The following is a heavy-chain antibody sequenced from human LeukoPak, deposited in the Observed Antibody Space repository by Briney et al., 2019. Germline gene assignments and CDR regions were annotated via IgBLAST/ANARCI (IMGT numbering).Heavy chain of an antibody. CDR2: ISGSGGST. CDR1: GFTFSSYA. Sequence: PGGSLRLSCAASGFTFSSYAMSWVRQAPGKGLEWVSAISGSGGSTYYADSVKGRFTISRDNSKNTLYLQMNSLRAEDTAVYYCAKDRLIVGATRNYFDYWGQGTLVTVSS. CDR3: AKDRLIVGATRNYFDY. D-gene: IGHD1-26*01. J-gene: IGHJ4*02. V-gene: IGHV3-23*01.